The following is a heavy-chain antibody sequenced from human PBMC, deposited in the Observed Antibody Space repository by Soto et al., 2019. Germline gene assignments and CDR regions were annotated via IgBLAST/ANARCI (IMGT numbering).Heavy chain of an antibody. CDR1: GFTFITSF. J-gene: IGHJ4*02. CDR3: ARYFRGSGRYFFDY. Sequence: SLRVSCVASGFTFITSFMGWVRQAPGKGLEWVANINQDGGGTYYVDSVEGRFTISRDNAKDSLYLQMNSLRGEDTAVYYCARYFRGSGRYFFDYWGQGTLVTVS. V-gene: IGHV3-7*03. CDR2: INQDGGGT. D-gene: IGHD6-19*01.